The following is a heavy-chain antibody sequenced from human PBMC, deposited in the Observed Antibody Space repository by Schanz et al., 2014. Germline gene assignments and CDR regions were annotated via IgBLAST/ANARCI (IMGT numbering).Heavy chain of an antibody. J-gene: IGHJ4*02. CDR3: AKVREWWPYYFDY. Sequence: QVQLVESGGGVVQPGGSLRLSCAASGFIFGDYAIHWVRQAPGKGLEWVAAISNHGLNTYFGDSVKGRFTISRDNSDNTLFLQMNSLRAEDTAVYYCAKVREWWPYYFDYWGQGTLVTVSS. CDR2: ISNHGLNT. V-gene: IGHV3-30*18. CDR1: GFIFGDYA. D-gene: IGHD2-15*01.